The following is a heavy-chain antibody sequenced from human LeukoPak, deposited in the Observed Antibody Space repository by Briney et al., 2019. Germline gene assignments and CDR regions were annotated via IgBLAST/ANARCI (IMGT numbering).Heavy chain of an antibody. CDR3: ARDGGSGTPHPYFDY. D-gene: IGHD3-10*01. CDR2: IHSGGNTI. J-gene: IGHJ4*02. CDR1: GFTFSRYD. Sequence: TGGSLRLSCVASGFTFSRYDMNWVRLAPGKGVEWVSYIHSGGNTIYYADSVKGRFTISRDFAKNSLYLQMNSLRAEDTAVYYCARDGGSGTPHPYFDYWGQGTLVTVSS. V-gene: IGHV3-48*03.